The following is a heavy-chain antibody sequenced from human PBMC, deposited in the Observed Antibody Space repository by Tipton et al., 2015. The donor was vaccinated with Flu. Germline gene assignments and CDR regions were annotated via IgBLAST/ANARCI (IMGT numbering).Heavy chain of an antibody. Sequence: TLRLSCAVYGGSFSGYYWSWIRQPPGKGLEWIGEINHSGSTNYNPSLKGRVTISGDTSKNQFSLRLSSVTAADTAVYYCARRGSSSWFLATNWFGPRGQGTLVAVSS. D-gene: IGHD6-13*01. CDR3: ARRGSSSWFLATNWFGP. J-gene: IGHJ5*02. CDR1: GGSFSGYY. V-gene: IGHV4-34*01. CDR2: INHSGST.